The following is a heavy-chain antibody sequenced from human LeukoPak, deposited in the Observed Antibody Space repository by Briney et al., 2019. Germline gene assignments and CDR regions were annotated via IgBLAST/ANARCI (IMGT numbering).Heavy chain of an antibody. J-gene: IGHJ3*02. CDR2: ISAYNGNT. Sequence: GASVKVSCKASGYTFTSYGISWVRQATGQGLEWMGWISAYNGNTNYAQKLQGRVTMTTDTSTSTAYMELRSLRSDDTAVYYCARDVLRFLEWPPPPNAFDIWGQGTMVTVSS. D-gene: IGHD3-3*01. CDR3: ARDVLRFLEWPPPPNAFDI. CDR1: GYTFTSYG. V-gene: IGHV1-18*01.